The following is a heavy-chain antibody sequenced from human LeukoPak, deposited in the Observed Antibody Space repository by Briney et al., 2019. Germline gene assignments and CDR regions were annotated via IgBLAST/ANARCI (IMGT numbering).Heavy chain of an antibody. V-gene: IGHV1-69*05. CDR3: AREGLYYYMDV. Sequence: GASVKVPCKASGGTFSNYAITWVRQAPGQGLEWMGRVITIFGTGNYAQKFQGRVTITTDESTSTVYMELSSLRSEDTAVYYCAREGLYYYMDVWGKGTTVTVSS. CDR2: VITIFGTG. CDR1: GGTFSNYA. J-gene: IGHJ6*03.